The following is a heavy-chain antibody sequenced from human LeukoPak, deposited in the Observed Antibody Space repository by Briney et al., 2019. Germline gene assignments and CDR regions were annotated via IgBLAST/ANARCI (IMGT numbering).Heavy chain of an antibody. D-gene: IGHD5-12*01. V-gene: IGHV3-30*04. CDR2: ISYDGTNK. CDR1: GFTFSTYA. CDR3: ARQSGLTYYFDY. J-gene: IGHJ4*02. Sequence: GGSLRLSCATSGFTFSTYAIHWVRQAPGKGLEWVAVISYDGTNKYYTDSVRGRFTISRDNSKNTLYLQMNSLRAEDTAVYYCARQSGLTYYFDYWGQGTLVTVSS.